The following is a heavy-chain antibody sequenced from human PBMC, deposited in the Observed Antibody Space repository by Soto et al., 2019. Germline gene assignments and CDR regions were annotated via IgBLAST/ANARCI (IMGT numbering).Heavy chain of an antibody. CDR3: ARVVPGAEAWFGP. CDR1: GYTFSNYG. V-gene: IGHV1-18*01. J-gene: IGHJ5*02. Sequence: GASVKVSCKTSGYTFSNYGITWVRQAPGQPLEWLGWISLYSDGTNYAQKFQGRVSMTTDTSTTTAYMELRSLRADDTAVYYCARVVPGAEAWFGPWGQGALVTVSS. D-gene: IGHD2-2*01. CDR2: ISLYSDGT.